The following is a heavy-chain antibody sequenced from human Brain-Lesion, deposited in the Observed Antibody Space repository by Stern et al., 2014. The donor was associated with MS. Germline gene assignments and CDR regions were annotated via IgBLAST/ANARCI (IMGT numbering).Heavy chain of an antibody. V-gene: IGHV4-31*03. CDR2: IYYSGAN. CDR1: GDSITSGGYY. CDR3: ARDWSGTSIHLAPAYGGHIRFDP. J-gene: IGHJ5*02. Sequence: VQLVESGPGLVKPSQTLSLTCTVSGDSITSGGYYWSWIRQHPGRGLEWIGYIYYSGANFYNPSLKSRVTISLDTSQNQFSLRLSSVTAADTAIYYCARDWSGTSIHLAPAYGGHIRFDPWGQGILVTVSS. D-gene: IGHD5-18*01.